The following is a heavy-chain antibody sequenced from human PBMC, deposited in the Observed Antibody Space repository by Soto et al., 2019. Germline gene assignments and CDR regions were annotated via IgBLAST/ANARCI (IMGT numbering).Heavy chain of an antibody. J-gene: IGHJ6*04. V-gene: IGHV2-5*02. Sequence: QITLKESSPTLVKPTQTLTLTCSFSGFSLYTGGVGVGWIRQPPGKALEWLALLYWDDTRRYNPSLKNTLTIAKDTAENQGVLTVTDTGPVDTGTYFCAHYTTDAYFDVWGKGATVSVSS. CDR2: LYWDDTR. CDR3: AHYTTDAYFDV. CDR1: GFSLYTGGVG. D-gene: IGHD1-1*01.